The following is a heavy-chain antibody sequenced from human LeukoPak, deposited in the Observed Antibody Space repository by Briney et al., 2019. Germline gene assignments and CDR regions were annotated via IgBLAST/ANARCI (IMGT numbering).Heavy chain of an antibody. CDR3: ARRVEGNWFDP. D-gene: IGHD2-15*01. CDR1: GGTFSSYA. J-gene: IGHJ5*02. V-gene: IGHV1-69*04. CDR2: IIPILGIA. Sequence: GASVKGSCKASGGTFSSYAISWVRQAPGQGLEWMGRIIPILGIANYAQKFQGRVTITADKSTSTAYMELSSLRSEDTAVYYCARRVEGNWFDPWGQGTLVTVSS.